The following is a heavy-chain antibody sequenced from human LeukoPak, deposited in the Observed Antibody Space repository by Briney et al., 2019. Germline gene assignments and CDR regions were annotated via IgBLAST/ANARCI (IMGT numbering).Heavy chain of an antibody. D-gene: IGHD6-19*01. CDR3: ARDVSDIAVAGIFDY. V-gene: IGHV1-3*01. J-gene: IGHJ4*02. Sequence: ASVKVSCKASGYTFTSYAMHWVRQAPGQRLEWMGWINAGNGNTKYSQKFQGRVTITRDTSASTAYMELSSLRSEGTAVYYCARDVSDIAVAGIFDYWGQGTLVTVSS. CDR2: INAGNGNT. CDR1: GYTFTSYA.